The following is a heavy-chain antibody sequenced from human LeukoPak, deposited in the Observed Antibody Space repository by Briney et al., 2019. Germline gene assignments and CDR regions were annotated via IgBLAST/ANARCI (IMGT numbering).Heavy chain of an antibody. CDR1: GFTFGRYW. Sequence: GGSLGLSCADSGFTFGRYWMHWVRQAPGKGLVWVSHITTDGSGTSYADSVKGRFTISRDNAKNTLYLQMNSLRAEDTAVYYCARGAIAGANFDYWGQGTLVAVSS. J-gene: IGHJ4*02. D-gene: IGHD1-26*01. CDR2: ITTDGSGT. CDR3: ARGAIAGANFDY. V-gene: IGHV3-74*01.